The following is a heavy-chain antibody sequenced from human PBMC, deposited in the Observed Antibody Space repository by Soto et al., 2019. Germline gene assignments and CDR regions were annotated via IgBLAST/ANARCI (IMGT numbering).Heavy chain of an antibody. CDR1: GGSISNDDYY. J-gene: IGHJ6*02. CDR2: IYYNGNT. V-gene: IGHV4-30-4*08. Sequence: KPSETLSLTCTVSGGSISNDDYYWSWIRQPPGKGLEWIGHIYYNGNTYYNPSLKSRLTMSLDTSQNQFSLHLTSVIAADSASYFCARATTVTSSFFYYGLDVWGQGTTVTVSS. CDR3: ARATTVTSSFFYYGLDV. D-gene: IGHD4-17*01.